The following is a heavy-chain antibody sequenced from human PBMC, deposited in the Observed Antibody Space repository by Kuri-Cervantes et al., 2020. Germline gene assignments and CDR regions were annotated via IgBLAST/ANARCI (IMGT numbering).Heavy chain of an antibody. CDR1: GYTFTSYG. Sequence: SVKVSCKASGYTFTSYGISWVRRAPGQGLEWMGGIIPIFGTANYAQKFQGRVTITADESTSTAYMELSSLRSEDTAVYYCASIRHCSSTSCYLYYYYYMDVWGKGTTVTVSS. CDR3: ASIRHCSSTSCYLYYYYYMDV. V-gene: IGHV1-69*13. J-gene: IGHJ6*03. D-gene: IGHD2-2*01. CDR2: IIPIFGTA.